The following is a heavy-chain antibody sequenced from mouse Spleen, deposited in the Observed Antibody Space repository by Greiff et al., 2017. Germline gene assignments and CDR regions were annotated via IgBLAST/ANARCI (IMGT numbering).Heavy chain of an antibody. D-gene: IGHD2-3*01. CDR1: GFTFSDYG. CDR3: AGIYDGYYYPYWYFDV. V-gene: IGHV5-17*01. Sequence: EVQGVESGGGLVKPGGSLKLSCAASGFTFSDYGMHWVRQAPEKGLEWVAYISSGSSTIYYADTVKGRFTISRDNAKNTLFLQMTSLRSEDTAMYYCAGIYDGYYYPYWYFDVWGAGTTVTVSS. J-gene: IGHJ1*01. CDR2: ISSGSSTI.